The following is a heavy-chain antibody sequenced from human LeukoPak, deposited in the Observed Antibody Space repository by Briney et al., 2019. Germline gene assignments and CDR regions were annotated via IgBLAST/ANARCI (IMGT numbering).Heavy chain of an antibody. Sequence: AGGSLRLSCAASGFTFSSYWMNWVRQAPGKGLVWVSRIASDGSSTTYADSVKGRFSISRDNAKNSLYLQMNSLRAKDTALYYCAKDIHYDRNQYYFDYWGQGTLVTVSS. CDR3: AKDIHYDRNQYYFDY. CDR2: IASDGSST. J-gene: IGHJ4*02. D-gene: IGHD3-22*01. V-gene: IGHV3-74*01. CDR1: GFTFSSYW.